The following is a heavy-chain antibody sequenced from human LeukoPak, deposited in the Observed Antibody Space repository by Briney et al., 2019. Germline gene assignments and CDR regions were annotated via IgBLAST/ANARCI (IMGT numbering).Heavy chain of an antibody. CDR2: ISSSGSTI. Sequence: GGSLRLSCVVSGFTFSTYWMSWVRQAPGKGLEWVSYISSSGSTIYYADSVKGRFTISRDNAKNSLYLQMNSLRAEDTAVYYCARDRGGYDRFGHWGQGTLVTVSS. CDR1: GFTFSTYW. V-gene: IGHV3-11*01. D-gene: IGHD5-12*01. J-gene: IGHJ4*02. CDR3: ARDRGGYDRFGH.